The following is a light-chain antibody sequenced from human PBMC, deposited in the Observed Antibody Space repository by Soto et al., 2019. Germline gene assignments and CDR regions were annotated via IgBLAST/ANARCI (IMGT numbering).Light chain of an antibody. CDR2: ENN. V-gene: IGLV1-51*02. Sequence: QSVLTQPTSVSAAPGQTVTISCSGSSSNIGNNYVSWYQQLPGTAPKLLIYENNKRPSGIPDRFSGSKSGTSATLGITGLQTGDEADYYCGTWDSSLSAVVFGGGTQLTVL. CDR1: SSNIGNNY. CDR3: GTWDSSLSAVV. J-gene: IGLJ2*01.